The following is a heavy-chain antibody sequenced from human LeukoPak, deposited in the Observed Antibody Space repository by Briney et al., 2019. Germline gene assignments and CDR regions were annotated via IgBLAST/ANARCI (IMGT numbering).Heavy chain of an antibody. CDR3: ARDRNYDSTYGMDV. J-gene: IGHJ6*02. D-gene: IGHD3-22*01. V-gene: IGHV4-59*01. CDR1: GGSISSYY. CDR2: IYYSGST. Sequence: PSETLSLTCTVSGGSISSYYWSWIRQPPGKGLEWIGYIYYSGSTNSNPSLKSRVTISVDTSKNQSSLKLSSATAADTAVYYCARDRNYDSTYGMDVWGQGTTVTVSS.